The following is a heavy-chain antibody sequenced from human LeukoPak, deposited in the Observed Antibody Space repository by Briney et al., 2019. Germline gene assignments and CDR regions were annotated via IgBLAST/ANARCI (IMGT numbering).Heavy chain of an antibody. CDR3: ARDTGGITFGGVIVDSPLDY. J-gene: IGHJ4*02. D-gene: IGHD3-16*02. CDR1: GYTFTGYY. V-gene: IGHV1-2*02. CDR2: INPNSGGT. Sequence: GASVKVSCKASGYTFTGYYMHWVRQAPGQGLEWMGWINPNSGGTNYAQKFQGRVTMTRDTSISTAYMELRSLRSDDTAVYYCARDTGGITFGGVIVDSPLDYWGQGTLVTVSS.